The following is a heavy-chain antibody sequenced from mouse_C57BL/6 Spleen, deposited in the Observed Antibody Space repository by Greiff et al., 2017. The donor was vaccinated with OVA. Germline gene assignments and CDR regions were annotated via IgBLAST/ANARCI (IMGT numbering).Heavy chain of an antibody. CDR3: ARYHDYDRAWFAY. CDR1: GFTFSDYG. CDR2: ISSGSSNI. Sequence: EVQGVESGGGLVKPGGSLKLSCAASGFTFSDYGMHWVRQAPEKGLEWVAYISSGSSNINYADTVKGRFTISRDNSKNTLYLQMTSLRSEDTAMYYCARYHDYDRAWFAYWGQGTLVTVSA. V-gene: IGHV5-17*01. D-gene: IGHD2-4*01. J-gene: IGHJ3*01.